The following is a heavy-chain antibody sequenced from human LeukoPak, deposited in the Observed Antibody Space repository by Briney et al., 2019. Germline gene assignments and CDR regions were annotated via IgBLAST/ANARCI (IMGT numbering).Heavy chain of an antibody. V-gene: IGHV3-23*01. Sequence: GGSLRLSCAASGFTFSNYAMNWVRQAPGKGLEWVSGISGGGEGTFYADSVKGRFTISRDISKSTLFLQMNSLRVEDTAVYYCASRDGPQGAFDYWGQGTLVTVSS. CDR2: ISGGGEGT. J-gene: IGHJ4*02. D-gene: IGHD5-24*01. CDR3: ASRDGPQGAFDY. CDR1: GFTFSNYA.